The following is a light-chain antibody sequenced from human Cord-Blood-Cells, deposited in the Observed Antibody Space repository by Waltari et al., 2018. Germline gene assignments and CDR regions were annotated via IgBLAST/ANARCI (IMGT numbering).Light chain of an antibody. CDR3: QQYNNWART. CDR2: GAS. V-gene: IGKV3-15*01. J-gene: IGKJ1*01. Sequence: EIVMTQSPATLSVSPGERATPSCRASQRVSSNLAWYQQKPGQAPRLLIYGASTRATGIPARFSGSGSGTEFTLTISSLRSEDFAVYYCQQYNNWARTFGQGTKVEIK. CDR1: QRVSSN.